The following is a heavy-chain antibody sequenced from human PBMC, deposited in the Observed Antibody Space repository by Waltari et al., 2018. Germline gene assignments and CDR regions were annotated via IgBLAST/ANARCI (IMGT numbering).Heavy chain of an antibody. V-gene: IGHV4-4*07. D-gene: IGHD1-26*01. Sequence: QVQLQESGPGLVKPSETLSLTCTVSGGSISNYFWSWIRQPAGKGLEWIGRIYTSENTNYNPSLTSRVTMSVDTSKNPFSLKLNSVTAADTAVYYCARENRGRSYSHFDYWGQGTLVTVSS. CDR1: GGSISNYF. J-gene: IGHJ4*02. CDR3: ARENRGRSYSHFDY. CDR2: IYTSENT.